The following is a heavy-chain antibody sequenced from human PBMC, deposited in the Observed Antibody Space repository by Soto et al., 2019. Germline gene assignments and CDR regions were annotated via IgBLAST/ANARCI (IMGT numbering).Heavy chain of an antibody. J-gene: IGHJ4*02. CDR1: GFSFSSFG. CDR3: AKNNLHGELLDYFGD. Sequence: QVQLVESGGGVVQPGKSLRLSCAASGFSFSSFGMHWVRQAPGKGLEWVAVVSHDGINKRYADSVKGRFTISRDNSKDTLDLQMTGLRAEDTAIYYCAKNNLHGELLDYFGDWGQGTLVTVSS. CDR2: VSHDGINK. D-gene: IGHD1-7*01. V-gene: IGHV3-30*18.